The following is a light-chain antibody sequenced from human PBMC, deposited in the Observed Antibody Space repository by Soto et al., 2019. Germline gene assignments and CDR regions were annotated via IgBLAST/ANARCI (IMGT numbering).Light chain of an antibody. Sequence: VLTQSPATQSVSPGGRAKLTCRASQSVVRNLAWYQQKPGQAPRLLIYGASTRATGVTARFSGSGSGTEFTLTISSLQSEDFAVYYCQQYNNWPPITVGQGTRLEN. V-gene: IGKV3-15*01. CDR3: QQYNNWPPIT. J-gene: IGKJ5*01. CDR1: QSVVRN. CDR2: GAS.